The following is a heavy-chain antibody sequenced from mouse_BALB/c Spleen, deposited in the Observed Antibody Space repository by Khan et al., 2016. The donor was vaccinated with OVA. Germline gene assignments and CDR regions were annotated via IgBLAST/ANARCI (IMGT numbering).Heavy chain of an antibody. V-gene: IGHV2-6-7*01. J-gene: IGHJ4*01. D-gene: IGHD2-10*01. Sequence: VELVESGPGLVAPSQSLSITCTVSGFSLTGYGVNWVRQPPGKGLEWLGMIWGDGSADYNSALKSRLNLSKDNSKSQVFLKMNSLQTDDTARYYCARAYYGNYREAMDYWGHGTSVTVSS. CDR1: GFSLTGYG. CDR2: IWGDGSA. CDR3: ARAYYGNYREAMDY.